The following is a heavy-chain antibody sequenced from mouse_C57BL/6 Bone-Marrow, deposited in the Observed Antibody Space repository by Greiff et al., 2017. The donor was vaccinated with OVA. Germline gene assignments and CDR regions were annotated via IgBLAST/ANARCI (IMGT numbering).Heavy chain of an antibody. CDR3: ARTLEDY. CDR1: GYAFTNYL. CDR2: INPGSGGT. J-gene: IGHJ2*01. Sequence: VMLVESGAELVRPGTSVKVSCKASGYAFTNYLIEWVKQRPGQGLEWIGVINPGSGGTNYNEKFKGKATLTADKSSSTAYMQLSSLTSEDSAVYFCARTLEDYWGQGTTLTVSS. V-gene: IGHV1-54*01.